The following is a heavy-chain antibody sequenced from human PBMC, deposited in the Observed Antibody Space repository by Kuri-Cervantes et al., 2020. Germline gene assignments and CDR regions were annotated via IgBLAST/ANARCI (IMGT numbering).Heavy chain of an antibody. D-gene: IGHD3-16*01. J-gene: IGHJ6*02. Sequence: ASVKVSCKAPGYTFTGYYMHWVRQAPGQGLEWMGIINPSGGSTSYAQKFQGRVTMTRDTSTSTVYMELSSLRSEDTAVYYCARGPTPGITLIGHYYYYYGMDVWGQGTTVTISS. V-gene: IGHV1-46*01. CDR2: INPSGGST. CDR1: GYTFTGYY. CDR3: ARGPTPGITLIGHYYYYYGMDV.